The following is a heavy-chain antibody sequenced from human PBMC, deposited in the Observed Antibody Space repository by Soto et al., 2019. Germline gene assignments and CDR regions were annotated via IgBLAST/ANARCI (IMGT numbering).Heavy chain of an antibody. CDR3: ARSRSSGWADY. CDR2: ISGSGGST. V-gene: IGHV3-23*01. CDR1: GFTFSSYA. Sequence: GGSLRLSCAASGFTFSSYAMSWVRQAPGKGLEWVSAISGSGGSTYYADSVKGRFTISRDNSKNTVYLQMSSLRAEDTAVYYCARSRSSGWADYWGPGTLVTVSS. J-gene: IGHJ4*02. D-gene: IGHD6-19*01.